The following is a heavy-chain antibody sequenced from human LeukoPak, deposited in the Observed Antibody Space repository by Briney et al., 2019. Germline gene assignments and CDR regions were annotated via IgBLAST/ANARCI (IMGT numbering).Heavy chain of an antibody. V-gene: IGHV3-23*01. D-gene: IGHD2-15*01. J-gene: IGHJ4*02. CDR1: GFTFNNYG. Sequence: GSLRLSCAASGFTFNNYGIHWVRQAPGKGLEWVSTFSGSGGSTHYADSVKGRFTISRDNSKNTLYLQMNSLRAEDTAVYYCAKSGLNRFDYWGQGTLVTVSS. CDR2: FSGSGGST. CDR3: AKSGLNRFDY.